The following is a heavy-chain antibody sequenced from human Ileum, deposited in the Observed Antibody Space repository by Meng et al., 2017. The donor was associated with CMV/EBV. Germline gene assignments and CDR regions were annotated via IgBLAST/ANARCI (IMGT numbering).Heavy chain of an antibody. V-gene: IGHV3-30*04. D-gene: IGHD3-3*02. Sequence: GGSLSLSCAASGFTFNIFAIHWVRQTPGKGREWVGFVSPDGGNSFFAGSVRGRFTVSRDNSENTVFLRMNSLRVEDTAIYYCAREAFLDDFDIWGQGTMVTVSS. CDR2: VSPDGGNS. J-gene: IGHJ3*02. CDR1: GFTFNIFA. CDR3: AREAFLDDFDI.